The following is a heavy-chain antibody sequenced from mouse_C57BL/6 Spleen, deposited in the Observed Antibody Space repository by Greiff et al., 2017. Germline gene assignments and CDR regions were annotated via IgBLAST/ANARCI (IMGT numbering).Heavy chain of an antibody. CDR1: GFTFSDYY. J-gene: IGHJ2*01. Sequence: EVQRVESEGGLVQPGSSMKLSCTASGFTFSDYYMAWVRQVPEKGLEWVANINYDGSSTYYLDSLKSRFIISRDNAKNILYLPMSSLKCEDTATYYCARDGYDSSFFDYWGQGTTLTVSS. D-gene: IGHD1-1*01. CDR2: INYDGSST. CDR3: ARDGYDSSFFDY. V-gene: IGHV5-16*01.